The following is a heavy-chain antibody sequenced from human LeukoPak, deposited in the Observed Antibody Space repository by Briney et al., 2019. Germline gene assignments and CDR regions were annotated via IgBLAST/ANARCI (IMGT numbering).Heavy chain of an antibody. D-gene: IGHD3-22*01. CDR2: ISSSSSTI. V-gene: IGHV3-48*01. CDR1: GFTFNRYW. Sequence: GGSLRLSCAASGFTFNRYWMSWVSQAPGKGLEWVSYISSSSSTIYYADSVKGRFTISRDNAKNSLYLQMNSLRAEDTAVYYCARDFHRRLHDSSAYHPYWGQGTLVTVSS. CDR3: ARDFHRRLHDSSAYHPY. J-gene: IGHJ4*02.